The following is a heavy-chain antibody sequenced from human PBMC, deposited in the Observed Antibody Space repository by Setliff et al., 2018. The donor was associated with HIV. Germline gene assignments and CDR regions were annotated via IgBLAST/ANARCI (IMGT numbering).Heavy chain of an antibody. CDR3: ARHYFDSGSPFSF. J-gene: IGHJ4*02. D-gene: IGHD3-10*01. V-gene: IGHV4-59*08. CDR2: VYYTGST. CDR1: GGSISGSY. Sequence: SETLSLTCSVSGGSISGSYWSWIRQSPERRLEWIGYVYYTGSTHYNPSLKSRVSISVDTSENRFSLRLSSMTAADTAVYYCARHYFDSGSPFSFWGQGAPVTVSS.